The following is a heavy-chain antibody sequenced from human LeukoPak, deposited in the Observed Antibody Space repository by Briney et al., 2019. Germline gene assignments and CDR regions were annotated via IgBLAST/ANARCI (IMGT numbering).Heavy chain of an antibody. CDR2: IYTSGST. D-gene: IGHD3-10*01. CDR3: ARVETMIRSRYFDL. CDR1: VGSIDSYY. J-gene: IGHJ2*01. Sequence: PSETLSLTCTVSVGSIDSYYWSWIRQPAGKGLEWIGRIYTSGSTTYNPSLKSRVSMSVDTSENQFSLKLRSVTAADTAVYYCARVETMIRSRYFDLWGRGTLVTVSS. V-gene: IGHV4-4*07.